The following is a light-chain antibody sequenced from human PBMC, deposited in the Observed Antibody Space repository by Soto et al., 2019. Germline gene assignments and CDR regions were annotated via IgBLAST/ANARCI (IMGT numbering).Light chain of an antibody. Sequence: DIQMTQSPSTLSASVGERVTITCRASQSISAWLAWYQQNPGKAPKLLIYKASNVESGVPSRFSGSGSGTEFTITIRGLQSDDFATYYCQQYHSYPLTFGQGTRLEIK. CDR2: KAS. V-gene: IGKV1-5*03. CDR1: QSISAW. CDR3: QQYHSYPLT. J-gene: IGKJ5*01.